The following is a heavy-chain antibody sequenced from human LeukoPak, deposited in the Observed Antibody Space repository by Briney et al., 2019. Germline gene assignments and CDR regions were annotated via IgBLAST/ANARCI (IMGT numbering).Heavy chain of an antibody. CDR2: ISWNSGSI. Sequence: GGSLRLSCAASGFTFSSYWMSWVRQAPGKGLEWVSGISWNSGSIGYADSVKGRFTISRDNAKNSLYLQMNSLRAEDTAVYYCARDYTQYYYYYMDVWGKGTTVTVSS. CDR3: ARDYTQYYYYYMDV. CDR1: GFTFSSYW. V-gene: IGHV3-9*01. J-gene: IGHJ6*03. D-gene: IGHD2-2*02.